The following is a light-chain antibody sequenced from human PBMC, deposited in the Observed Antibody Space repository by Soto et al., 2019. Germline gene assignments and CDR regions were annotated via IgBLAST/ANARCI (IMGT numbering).Light chain of an antibody. Sequence: DIQMTQSPSTLSASVGDRVTITCRASQSISSWLGWYQQKPGKAPKLLIYDASSLESGVPSRFSGSGSATEFTLTISSLQPDDFATYYCQQYNSYPYTFGQGTKLEIK. CDR2: DAS. CDR1: QSISSW. J-gene: IGKJ2*01. CDR3: QQYNSYPYT. V-gene: IGKV1-5*01.